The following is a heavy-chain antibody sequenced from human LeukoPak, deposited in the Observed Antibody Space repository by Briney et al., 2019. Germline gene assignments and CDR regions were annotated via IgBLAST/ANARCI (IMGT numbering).Heavy chain of an antibody. CDR1: GYTFTIYG. Sequence: ASVNVSFTASGYTFTIYGISWVRQAPGQGHEWMGWISAYNGNTNNAQKLQGRVTMTTDTSTSTAYMELSSLRSDDTAVYYCSRGGQQWLVLSPAEYFQHWGQGTLVTVSS. CDR3: SRGGQQWLVLSPAEYFQH. CDR2: ISAYNGNT. D-gene: IGHD6-19*01. V-gene: IGHV1-18*01. J-gene: IGHJ1*01.